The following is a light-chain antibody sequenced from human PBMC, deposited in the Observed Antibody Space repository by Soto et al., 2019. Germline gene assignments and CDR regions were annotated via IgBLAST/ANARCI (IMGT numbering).Light chain of an antibody. J-gene: IGKJ1*01. CDR1: YKIDNW. V-gene: IGKV1-5*01. Sequence: DIQMTQSPSSLSASVGDRVTITCRASYKIDNWLAWFQQKPGKAPKLLIYSASSLVSGVPPRFRGSASGTEFTLSISSLQREDFATYFCQQSSNIPWTFGQGTKVEMK. CDR3: QQSSNIPWT. CDR2: SAS.